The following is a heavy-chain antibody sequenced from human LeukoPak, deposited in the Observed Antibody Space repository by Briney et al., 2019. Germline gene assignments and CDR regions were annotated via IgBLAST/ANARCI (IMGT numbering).Heavy chain of an antibody. CDR3: AKLAYYYGSGGDYFDY. CDR2: ISYDGSNK. V-gene: IGHV3-30*18. J-gene: IGHJ4*02. Sequence: GRSLRLSCAASGFTFSSYGMHWVRQAPGKGLEWVAVISYDGSNKYYADSVKGRFTISRDNSKNTLYLRMNSLRAEDTAVYYCAKLAYYYGSGGDYFDYWGQGTLVTVSS. CDR1: GFTFSSYG. D-gene: IGHD3-10*01.